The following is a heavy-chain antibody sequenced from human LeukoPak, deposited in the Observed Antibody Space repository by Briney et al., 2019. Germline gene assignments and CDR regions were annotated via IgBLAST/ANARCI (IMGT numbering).Heavy chain of an antibody. V-gene: IGHV3-30-3*01. Sequence: GGSLRLSCAASGFTFSSYAMHWVRQAPGKGLEWVAVISYDGSNKYYADSVKGRFTISRDNSKNTLYLQMNSLRAEDTAVYYCARGARVYLREVYYYGMDAWGQGTTVTVSS. CDR1: GFTFSSYA. CDR2: ISYDGSNK. CDR3: ARGARVYLREVYYYGMDA. D-gene: IGHD3-10*01. J-gene: IGHJ6*02.